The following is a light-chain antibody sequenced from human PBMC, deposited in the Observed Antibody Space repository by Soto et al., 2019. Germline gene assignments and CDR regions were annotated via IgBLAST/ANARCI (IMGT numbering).Light chain of an antibody. CDR1: QSVSSN. V-gene: IGKV3-15*01. Sequence: EIVMTQSPAILSVSPGERATLSCRASQSVSSNLAWYQQKPGQAPRLLIYGASTRATGIPARFSGSGSGTEFTLTISSLQSEDFAVYYCQQYNNWPPFTFGPGTRWISN. J-gene: IGKJ3*01. CDR2: GAS. CDR3: QQYNNWPPFT.